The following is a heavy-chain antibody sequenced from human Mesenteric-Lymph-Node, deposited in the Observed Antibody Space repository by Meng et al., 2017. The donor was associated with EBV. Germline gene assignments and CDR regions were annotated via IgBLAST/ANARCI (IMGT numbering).Heavy chain of an antibody. Sequence: QVQLQRWGAGLLKPSETLSLTCAVYGGSFSGYYWSWIRQSPGKGLEWIGEINHSGSTNYNPSLKSRVTISVDTSKNQFSLKLSSVTAADTAVYYCARGGGYSYGQPQDLWGQGTLVTVSS. V-gene: IGHV4-34*01. D-gene: IGHD5-18*01. CDR3: ARGGGYSYGQPQDL. CDR2: INHSGST. J-gene: IGHJ4*02. CDR1: GGSFSGYY.